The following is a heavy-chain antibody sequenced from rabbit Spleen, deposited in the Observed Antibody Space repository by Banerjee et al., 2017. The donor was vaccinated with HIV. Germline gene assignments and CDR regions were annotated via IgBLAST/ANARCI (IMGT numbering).Heavy chain of an antibody. CDR1: GFDLSQNYV. CDR2: NGSNSGNT. Sequence: QEQLEESGGGLVKPGGTLTLTCKASGFDLSQNYVMCWVRQAPGKGLEWIGCNGSNSGNTYYASWAKGRFTISTSTSLNTVTLQLNSLTAADTATYFCARDAGSGDYIDAYFNLWGPGTLVTVS. J-gene: IGHJ4*01. V-gene: IGHV1S43*01. CDR3: ARDAGSGDYIDAYFNL. D-gene: IGHD8-1*01.